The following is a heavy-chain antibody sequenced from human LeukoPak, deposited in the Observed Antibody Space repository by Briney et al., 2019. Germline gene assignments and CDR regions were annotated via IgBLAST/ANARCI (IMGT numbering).Heavy chain of an antibody. V-gene: IGHV3-9*03. CDR1: GFTFDDYA. CDR2: ISWNSGSI. D-gene: IGHD3-10*01. CDR3: AKDSGRYYGSGSYLDY. J-gene: IGHJ4*02. Sequence: GGSLRLSCAASGFTFDDYAMHWVRQAPGKGLEWVSGISWNSGSIGYADSVKGRFTISRDNAKNSLYLQMNSLRAEDMALYYCAKDSGRYYGSGSYLDYWGQGTLVTVSS.